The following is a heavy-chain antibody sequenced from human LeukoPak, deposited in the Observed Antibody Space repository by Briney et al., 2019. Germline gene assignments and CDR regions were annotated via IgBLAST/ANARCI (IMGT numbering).Heavy chain of an antibody. CDR3: ARGEYYDSSGCLDY. J-gene: IGHJ4*02. CDR2: TYSGGST. D-gene: IGHD3-22*01. CDR1: GFTVSSNY. V-gene: IGHV3-53*01. Sequence: PGGSLRLSCAASGFTVSSNYMSWVRQAPGKGLEWVSVTYSGGSTYYADSVKGRFTISRDNSKNTLYLQMNSLRAEDTAVYYCARGEYYDSSGCLDYWGQGTLVTVSS.